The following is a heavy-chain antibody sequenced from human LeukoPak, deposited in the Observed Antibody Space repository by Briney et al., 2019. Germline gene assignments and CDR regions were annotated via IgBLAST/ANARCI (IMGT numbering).Heavy chain of an antibody. Sequence: KSSGTLSLTCTVSGGSISSYYWSWIRQPPGKGLEWIGYIYYSGSTNYNPSLKSRVTISVDTSKNQFSLKLSSVTAADTAVYYCARGSLDYWGQGTLVTVSS. CDR3: ARGSLDY. CDR1: GGSISSYY. J-gene: IGHJ4*02. CDR2: IYYSGST. D-gene: IGHD3-16*02. V-gene: IGHV4-59*12.